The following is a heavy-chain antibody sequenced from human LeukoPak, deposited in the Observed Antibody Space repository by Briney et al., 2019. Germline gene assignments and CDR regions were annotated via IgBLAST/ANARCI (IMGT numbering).Heavy chain of an antibody. J-gene: IGHJ6*02. V-gene: IGHV3-7*03. Sequence: GGSLRLSCAASGFTFNSYAMTWVRQVPGRGPEWVANVNRDGSETYYLDSVKGRFTISKDNAKNSLYLQMNSLRAEDTALYHCARNNGMDVWGQGTTVIVSS. CDR2: VNRDGSET. CDR3: ARNNGMDV. CDR1: GFTFNSYA.